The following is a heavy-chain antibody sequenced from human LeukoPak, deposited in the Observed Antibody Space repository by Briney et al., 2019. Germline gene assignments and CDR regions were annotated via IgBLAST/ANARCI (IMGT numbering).Heavy chain of an antibody. CDR2: INHSGST. D-gene: IGHD1-26*01. CDR1: GGSFSGYY. Sequence: SETLSLTCAVYGGSFSGYYWSWIRQPPGKGLEWLGEINHSGSTNYNPSLKSRVTISVDKSKNQFSLKLSSVTAADTAVYYCASIDSGSYSPFDYWGQGTLVTVSS. CDR3: ASIDSGSYSPFDY. J-gene: IGHJ4*02. V-gene: IGHV4-34*01.